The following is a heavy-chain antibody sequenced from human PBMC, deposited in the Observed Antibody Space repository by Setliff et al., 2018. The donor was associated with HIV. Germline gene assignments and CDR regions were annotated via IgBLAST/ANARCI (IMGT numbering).Heavy chain of an antibody. CDR2: ISPDGSVI. J-gene: IGHJ4*02. CDR3: VRGIVGASVFNY. D-gene: IGHD1-26*01. Sequence: GGSLRLSCSASGFTFSSYAMHWVRQAPGRGLVWVSRISPDGSVINYAGSVKGRFTISRDNAKNTLYLQMNGLRAEDTAVYYCVRGIVGASVFNYWGQGTQVTVS. V-gene: IGHV3-74*01. CDR1: GFTFSSYA.